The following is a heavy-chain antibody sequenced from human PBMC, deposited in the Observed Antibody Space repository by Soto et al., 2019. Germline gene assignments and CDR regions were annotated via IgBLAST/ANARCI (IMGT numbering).Heavy chain of an antibody. CDR2: ISGSGGST. CDR3: AKDYDYYYYGMDV. Sequence: GGSLRLSCAASGFTFSSYAMSWVRQAPGKGLEWVSAISGSGGSTYYADSVKGRFTISRDNSKNSLYLQMNSLRAEDTALYYCAKDYDYYYYGMDVWGQGTTVTVSS. J-gene: IGHJ6*02. D-gene: IGHD3-16*01. V-gene: IGHV3-23*01. CDR1: GFTFSSYA.